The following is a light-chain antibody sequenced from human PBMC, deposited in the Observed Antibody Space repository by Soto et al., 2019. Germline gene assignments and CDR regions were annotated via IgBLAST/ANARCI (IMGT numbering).Light chain of an antibody. V-gene: IGKV1-5*03. CDR3: QHYNSYSEA. Sequence: IQRTQSPSTLSGSVGDRVTITCRASQTISSWLAWYQQKPGKAPKLLIYKASTLKSGVPSRFSGSGSGTEFTLTISSLQPDDFATYYCQHYNSYSEAFGQGTRWIS. CDR2: KAS. J-gene: IGKJ1*01. CDR1: QTISSW.